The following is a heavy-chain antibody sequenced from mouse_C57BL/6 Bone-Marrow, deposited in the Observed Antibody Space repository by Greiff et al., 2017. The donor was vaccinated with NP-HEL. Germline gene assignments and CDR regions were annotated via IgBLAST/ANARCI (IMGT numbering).Heavy chain of an antibody. CDR3: TRDHDYSNWFAY. V-gene: IGHV5-9-1*02. Sequence: EVQGVESGEGLVKPGGSLKLSCAASGFTFSSYAMSWVRQTPEKRLEWVAYISSGGDYIYYADPVKGRVTISRDNARNTLYLQMSSLKSEDTAMYYCTRDHDYSNWFAYWGKGTLVTVSA. CDR1: GFTFSSYA. J-gene: IGHJ3*01. CDR2: ISSGGDYI. D-gene: IGHD2-5*01.